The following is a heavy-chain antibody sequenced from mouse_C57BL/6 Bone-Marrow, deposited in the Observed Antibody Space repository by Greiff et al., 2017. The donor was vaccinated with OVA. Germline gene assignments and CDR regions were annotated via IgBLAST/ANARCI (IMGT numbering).Heavy chain of an antibody. CDR3: ARQITTVGSHWDFDV. J-gene: IGHJ1*03. D-gene: IGHD1-1*01. CDR2: IDPSDSYT. Sequence: QVQLQQPGAELVMPGASVKLSCKASGYTFTSYWMHWVKQRPGQGLEWIGEIDPSDSYTNYNQKFKGKSTLTVDTSSSTAYMQLSSLTSEDSAVDYCARQITTVGSHWDFDVWGTGTTVTVSS. V-gene: IGHV1-69*01. CDR1: GYTFTSYW.